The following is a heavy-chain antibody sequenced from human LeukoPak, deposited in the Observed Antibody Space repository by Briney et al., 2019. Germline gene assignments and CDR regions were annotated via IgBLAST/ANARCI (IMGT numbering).Heavy chain of an antibody. CDR1: GGSISSYY. J-gene: IGHJ4*02. D-gene: IGHD3-10*01. CDR2: IYYSGST. CDR3: ARDDYSSGTFDY. V-gene: IGHV4-59*12. Sequence: SETLSLTCTVSGGSISSYYWSWIRQPPGKGLEWIGYIYYSGSTNYNPSLKSRVTISVDTSKNQFSLKLSSVTAADTAMYYCARDDYSSGTFDYWGQGTLVTVSS.